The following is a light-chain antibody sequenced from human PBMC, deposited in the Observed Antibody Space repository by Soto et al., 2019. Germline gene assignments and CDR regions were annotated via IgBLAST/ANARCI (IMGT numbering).Light chain of an antibody. CDR3: QQSFTTPWT. CDR2: GAS. V-gene: IGKV1-39*01. CDR1: QSISFY. J-gene: IGKJ1*01. Sequence: DIQMTQSPSSLSASVGDRITITCRASQSISFYLNWYQQKPGKAPKFLMYGASFLQSGVPSRFRGSGSGSEFTHTIHSLQPEDFATYYCQQSFTTPWTFGQGTTVEIK.